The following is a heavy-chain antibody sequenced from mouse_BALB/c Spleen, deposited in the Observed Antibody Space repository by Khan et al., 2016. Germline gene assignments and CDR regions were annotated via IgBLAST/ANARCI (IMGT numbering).Heavy chain of an antibody. D-gene: IGHD1-2*01. Sequence: EVQLQESGPGLVKPSQSLSLTCTVTGYSITSDYAWNWFRQFPGNKLEWMGYISYSGSTRYYPSLKSRISLTRDTSRNQFFLQLNSVTTEDTATYYCARTPTAYYAMDYWGQGTSVTVSS. CDR1: GYSITSDYA. CDR2: ISYSGST. V-gene: IGHV3-2*02. CDR3: ARTPTAYYAMDY. J-gene: IGHJ4*01.